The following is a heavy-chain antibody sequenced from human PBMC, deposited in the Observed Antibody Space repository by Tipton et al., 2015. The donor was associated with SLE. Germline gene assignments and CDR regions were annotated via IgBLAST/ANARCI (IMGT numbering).Heavy chain of an antibody. CDR3: ARQLALDAFDI. D-gene: IGHD1-1*01. CDR1: GYTFTGYY. V-gene: IGHV1-18*01. CDR2: ISAYNGNT. Sequence: QLVQSGAEVKKPGASVKVSCKASGYTFTGYYLHWVRQVPGQGLEWVGWISAYNGNTNYAQKLQGRVTMTTDTSTSTAYMELRSLRSDDTAVYYCARQLALDAFDIWGQGTMVTVSS. J-gene: IGHJ3*02.